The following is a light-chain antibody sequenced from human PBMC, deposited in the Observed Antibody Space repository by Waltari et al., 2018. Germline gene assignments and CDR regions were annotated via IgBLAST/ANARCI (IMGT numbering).Light chain of an antibody. J-gene: IGKJ1*01. CDR2: WAS. CDR3: QQYYRSRT. CDR1: QSVLYNSNGKNY. V-gene: IGKV4-1*01. Sequence: DIVMTQSPDSLAVSLGERATINCKSSQSVLYNSNGKNYLAWYQQKPGQPPKLFIYWASTRQSGVPDRFSGSGSGTDFTLTINSLQAEDVAVYYCQQYYRSRTFGQGTKVEIK.